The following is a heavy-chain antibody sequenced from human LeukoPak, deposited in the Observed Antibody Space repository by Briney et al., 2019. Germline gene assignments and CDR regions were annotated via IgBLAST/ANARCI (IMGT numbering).Heavy chain of an antibody. CDR3: ARFSGRMTTVNPRPGFDP. Sequence: GASLQISCKGSGYSFTTYWIGWVRQMRGKGLEWMGIIYPGDSDTRYSPSFQGQVTISAAKSISAAYLQWGSLKASATAMYYRARFSGRMTTVNPRPGFDPWGQGTLVTVSS. CDR1: GYSFTTYW. CDR2: IYPGDSDT. J-gene: IGHJ5*02. D-gene: IGHD4-17*01. V-gene: IGHV5-51*01.